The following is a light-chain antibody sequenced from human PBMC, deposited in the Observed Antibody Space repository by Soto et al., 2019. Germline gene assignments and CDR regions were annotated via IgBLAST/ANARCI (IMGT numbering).Light chain of an antibody. CDR3: QQSYITPPGT. CDR1: QSIRSY. Sequence: IQMTQSPSSLSASVGDRVTITCRASQSIRSYLNCYQQKPGKAPNLLIYAASGLQTGVPSRFSGSRSGTDFTLSISSLQREDFATYYCQQSYITPPGTFGQGTKVDIK. J-gene: IGKJ1*01. V-gene: IGKV1-39*01. CDR2: AAS.